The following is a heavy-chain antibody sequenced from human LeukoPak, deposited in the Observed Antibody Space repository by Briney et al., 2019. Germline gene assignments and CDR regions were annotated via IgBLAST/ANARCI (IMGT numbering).Heavy chain of an antibody. CDR3: ARAALGITMVRGVIPYFDY. J-gene: IGHJ4*02. Sequence: ASVKVSCKASGYTFTSYGISWVRQAPGQGLEWVGWISAYNGNTNYAQKLQGRVTTTTDTSTSTAYMELRSLRSDDTAVYYCARAALGITMVRGVIPYFDYWGQGTLVTVSS. CDR1: GYTFTSYG. D-gene: IGHD3-10*01. CDR2: ISAYNGNT. V-gene: IGHV1-18*04.